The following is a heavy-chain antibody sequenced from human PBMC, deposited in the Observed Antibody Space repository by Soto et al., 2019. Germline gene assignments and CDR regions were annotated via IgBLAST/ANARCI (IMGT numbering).Heavy chain of an antibody. Sequence: QVQLVQSGAEMKKPGASVKLSCKTSGINYNTYAIHWVRQAPGQGLEWMGWINAGNGDTRYSQNFQGRVTLTRDTSASTVYMDLDSLKSEDTGVYYCARAISGYLTWGQGTLVTVSS. J-gene: IGHJ4*02. CDR1: GINYNTYA. D-gene: IGHD5-12*01. V-gene: IGHV1-3*01. CDR2: INAGNGDT. CDR3: ARAISGYLT.